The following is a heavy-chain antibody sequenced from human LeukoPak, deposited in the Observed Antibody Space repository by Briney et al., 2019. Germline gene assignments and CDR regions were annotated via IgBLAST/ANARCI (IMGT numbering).Heavy chain of an antibody. CDR3: ARRSYYYDSSGYLSYLGDFDY. J-gene: IGHJ4*02. V-gene: IGHV3-20*04. D-gene: IGHD3-22*01. CDR2: INWNGGSK. CDR1: GFTFDDYG. Sequence: GGSLRLSCAASGFTFDDYGMSWVRQAPGKGLEWVSGINWNGGSKGYADSVKGRFTISRDNAKNSLYLQMNSLRAEDTALYYCARRSYYYDSSGYLSYLGDFDYWGQGTLVTVSS.